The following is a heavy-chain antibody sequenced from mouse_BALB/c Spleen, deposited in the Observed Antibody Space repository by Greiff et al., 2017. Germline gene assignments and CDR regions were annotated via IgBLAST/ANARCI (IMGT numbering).Heavy chain of an antibody. CDR1: GYTFTSYW. CDR2: IYPGNSDT. J-gene: IGHJ2*01. CDR3: TRGDYGSSFDY. Sequence: VQLQQSGTVLARPGASVKMSCKASGYTFTSYWMHWVKQRPGQGLEWIGAIYPGNSDTSYNQKFKGKAKLTAVTSTSTAYMELSSLTNEDSAVYSCTRGDYGSSFDYWGQGTTLTVSS. V-gene: IGHV1-5*01. D-gene: IGHD1-1*01.